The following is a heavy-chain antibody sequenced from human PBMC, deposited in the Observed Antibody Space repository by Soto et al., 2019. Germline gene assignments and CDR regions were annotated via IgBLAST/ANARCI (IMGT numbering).Heavy chain of an antibody. J-gene: IGHJ4*02. V-gene: IGHV3-11*01. CDR3: VREPSNWNYCFDY. CDR1: GFTFSDYY. CDR2: ISSSGTTI. Sequence: PGGSLRLSCAASGFTFSDYYMSWIRQAPGKGLEWVSYISSSGTTIFYADSLRGRFTISRDNAKKSLYLQMNSLRGEDTAVYYCVREPSNWNYCFDYWGQGTLVTVSS. D-gene: IGHD1-7*01.